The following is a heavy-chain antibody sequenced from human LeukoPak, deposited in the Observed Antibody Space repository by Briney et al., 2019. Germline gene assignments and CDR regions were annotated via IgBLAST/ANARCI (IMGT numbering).Heavy chain of an antibody. CDR1: GFTVSSNC. CDR3: ARGTSRGWYGNY. Sequence: GGSLRLSCAASGFTVSSNCMSWVRQAPGKGLQWVSVIYSGGSTYYADSVKGRFTISRDSSKNTLYLQMNSLRAEDTAVYYCARGTSRGWYGNYWGQGTLVTVSS. J-gene: IGHJ4*02. V-gene: IGHV3-53*01. CDR2: IYSGGST. D-gene: IGHD6-19*01.